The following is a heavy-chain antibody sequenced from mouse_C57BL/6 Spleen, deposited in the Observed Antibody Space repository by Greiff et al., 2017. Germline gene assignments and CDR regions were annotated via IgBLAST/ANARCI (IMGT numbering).Heavy chain of an antibody. V-gene: IGHV1-55*01. CDR1: GYTFTSYW. J-gene: IGHJ2*01. D-gene: IGHD1-1*01. Sequence: LQQPGAELVKPGASVKMSCKASGYTFTSYWITWVKQRPGQGLEWIGDIYPGSGSTNYNEKFKSKTTLTVDTSSSTAYMQLSSLTSEDSAVYYCAATVEYYFDYWGQGTTLTVSS. CDR2: IYPGSGST. CDR3: AATVEYYFDY.